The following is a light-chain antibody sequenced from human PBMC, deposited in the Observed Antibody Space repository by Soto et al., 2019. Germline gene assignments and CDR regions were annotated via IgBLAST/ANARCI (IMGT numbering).Light chain of an antibody. CDR1: QSVSNY. CDR3: QQRSDWPT. Sequence: EIVLTQSPATLSLSPGERATLSCRASQSVSNYLGWYQQKPGQAPRLLIFDASNRATGIPARFSGSGSGTDFTLTISSLESEDFAVYYCQQRSDWPTFGQGTKVEIK. CDR2: DAS. V-gene: IGKV3-11*01. J-gene: IGKJ1*01.